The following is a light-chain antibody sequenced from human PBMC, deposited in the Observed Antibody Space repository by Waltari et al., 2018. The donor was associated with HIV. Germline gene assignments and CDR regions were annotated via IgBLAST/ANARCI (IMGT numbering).Light chain of an antibody. CDR2: DIN. CDR1: SSDVGGYNY. Sequence: QSALIQPASVSGSPGQSITISCTGTSSDVGGYNYVSWYQQHPGKAPKLMIYDINKRPSGVSNRFSGSKAGNTAALTISGVQAEDEADYYCCSHAGTTTLVFGGGTKLTVL. V-gene: IGLV2-23*02. CDR3: CSHAGTTTLV. J-gene: IGLJ2*01.